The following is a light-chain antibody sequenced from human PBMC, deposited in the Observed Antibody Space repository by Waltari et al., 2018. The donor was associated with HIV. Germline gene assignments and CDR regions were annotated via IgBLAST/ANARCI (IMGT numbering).Light chain of an antibody. V-gene: IGKV3-15*01. CDR2: EAA. Sequence: EIVMTQSLPTLSVSPGQRVTLSCTATQSISAKVAWYQQRPGQAPRLLIYEAATRPTGIPARFSGSGSGTEFTLTISSLQSEDFATCFCQQYDSGPRGITFGQGTMLEI. CDR1: QSISAK. J-gene: IGKJ2*01. CDR3: QQYDSGPRGIT.